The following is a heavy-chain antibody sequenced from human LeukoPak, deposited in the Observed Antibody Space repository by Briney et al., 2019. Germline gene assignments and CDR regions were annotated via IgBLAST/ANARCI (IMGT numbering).Heavy chain of an antibody. V-gene: IGHV4-4*07. J-gene: IGHJ3*02. CDR1: GGSISSYY. CDR2: IYTSGST. Sequence: SETLSLTCTVSGGSISSYYWSWIRQPAGKGLEWIGRIYTSGSTNYNPSLKSRVTMSVDTSKNQFSLKLSSVTAADTAVYYCAREVNYYDILTGYSSHDAFDMWGQGTMVTVSS. CDR3: AREVNYYDILTGYSSHDAFDM. D-gene: IGHD3-9*01.